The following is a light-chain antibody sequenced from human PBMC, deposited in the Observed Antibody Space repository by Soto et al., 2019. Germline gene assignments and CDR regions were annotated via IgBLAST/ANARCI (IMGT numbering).Light chain of an antibody. CDR2: DGT. CDR3: CSYVTTPEI. Sequence: QASLPQPRSVSGSPGQLLTISCTGTSSDVDDYRYVSWYQQYPGKAPKLVIYDGTKRPSGVPDRFSGSNSGNTASLTISGLQAEDEADYYCCSYVTTPEIFGTGTKVTVL. V-gene: IGLV2-11*01. J-gene: IGLJ1*01. CDR1: SSDVDDYRY.